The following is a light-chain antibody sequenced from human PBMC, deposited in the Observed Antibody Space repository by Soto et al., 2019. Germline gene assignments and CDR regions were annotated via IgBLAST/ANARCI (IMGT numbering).Light chain of an antibody. CDR2: RTD. V-gene: IGLV1-44*01. J-gene: IGLJ3*02. CDR1: GSNIGTNT. Sequence: QSVLTQPPSASGTPGQRVTISCSGSGSNIGTNTVNWYQQLPGTAPKPLIYRTDQRPAGIPDRFSGSKSGTSASLDISGLQSDDEADYYCTAWDGSLDGRVFGGGTKLTVL. CDR3: TAWDGSLDGRV.